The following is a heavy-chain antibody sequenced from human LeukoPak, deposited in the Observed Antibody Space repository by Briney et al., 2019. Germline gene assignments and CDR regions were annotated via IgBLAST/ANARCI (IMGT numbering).Heavy chain of an antibody. CDR2: VSGSGGTT. CDR3: AKWGFGAPLDY. V-gene: IGHV3-23*01. J-gene: IGHJ4*02. CDR1: GFTFSSYA. D-gene: IGHD3-10*01. Sequence: GGSLRLSCAASGFTFSSYAMSWVRQAPGKGLEWVSDVSGSGGTTYYADSVKGRFTISRDNSKNTLNLQMNSLRAEDTAVYYCAKWGFGAPLDYWRQGTLVTVSS.